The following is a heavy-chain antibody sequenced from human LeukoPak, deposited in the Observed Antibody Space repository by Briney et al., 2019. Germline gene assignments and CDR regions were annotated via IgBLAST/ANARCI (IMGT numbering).Heavy chain of an antibody. D-gene: IGHD2-15*01. J-gene: IGHJ6*03. CDR2: INPSGGST. CDR1: GYTFTTYY. V-gene: IGHV1-46*01. Sequence: ASVKVSCKASGYTFTTYYIHWVRQAPGQGLEWMGIINPSGGSTSFAQKFQGRLTMTRDTSTSTVYMELSSLSSEDTAVYYCARGGGFYYYYMDVWGKGATVTVSS. CDR3: ARGGGFYYYYMDV.